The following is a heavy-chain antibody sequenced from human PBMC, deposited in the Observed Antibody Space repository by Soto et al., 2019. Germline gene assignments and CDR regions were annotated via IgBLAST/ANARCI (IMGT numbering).Heavy chain of an antibody. CDR3: ARVTRDVVVTAILDY. Sequence: QVQLVQSGAEVKKPGASVKVSCKASGYTFTSYDINWVRQATGQGLEWMGWMNPNSGNTGYAQKFQGRVTMTRNTSISTAYMELSILRAEDTAVYYCARVTRDVVVTAILDYWGQGTLVTVSS. CDR1: GYTFTSYD. V-gene: IGHV1-8*01. CDR2: MNPNSGNT. D-gene: IGHD2-21*02. J-gene: IGHJ4*02.